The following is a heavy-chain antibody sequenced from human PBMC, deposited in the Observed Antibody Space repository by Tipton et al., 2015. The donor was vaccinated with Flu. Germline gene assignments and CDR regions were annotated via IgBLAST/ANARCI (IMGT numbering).Heavy chain of an antibody. J-gene: IGHJ3*02. CDR1: GGSINSYNYY. CDR2: IYYSGST. CDR3: ARDGFITMIVVVTPGAFDI. V-gene: IGHV4-39*07. Sequence: TLSLTCTVSGGSINSYNYYWGWIRQPPGKGLECIGNIYYSGSTNHNPSLKSRVTISVDTSKNQFSPKLSSVTAADTAVYYCARDGFITMIVVVTPGAFDIWGQGTMVTVSS. D-gene: IGHD3-22*01.